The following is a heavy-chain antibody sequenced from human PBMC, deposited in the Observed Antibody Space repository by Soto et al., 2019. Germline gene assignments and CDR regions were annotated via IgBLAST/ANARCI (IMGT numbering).Heavy chain of an antibody. J-gene: IGHJ3*02. CDR2: IYYSGST. Sequence: PSETLSLTCTVSGGSISSYYWSWIRQPPGKGLEWIGYIYYSGSTNYNPSLKSRVTISVDTSKNQFSLKLSSVTAADTAVYYCARDTCGGDCYHDTGGAFEIWGQGTMGTV. CDR1: GGSISSYY. D-gene: IGHD2-21*01. V-gene: IGHV4-59*01. CDR3: ARDTCGGDCYHDTGGAFEI.